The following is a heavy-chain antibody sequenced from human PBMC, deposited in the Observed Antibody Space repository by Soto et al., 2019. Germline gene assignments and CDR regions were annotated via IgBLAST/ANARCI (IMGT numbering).Heavy chain of an antibody. V-gene: IGHV3-30-3*01. Sequence: QVQLVESGGGVVQPGRSLRLSCAASGFTFSSYAMHWVRQAPGKGLEWVAVISYDGSNKYYADSVKGRFTISRDNSKNTLYLQMKSLRAEETAVYYCARELGGYSPVDYWGQGTLVTVSS. J-gene: IGHJ4*02. CDR1: GFTFSSYA. CDR3: ARELGGYSPVDY. CDR2: ISYDGSNK. D-gene: IGHD3-22*01.